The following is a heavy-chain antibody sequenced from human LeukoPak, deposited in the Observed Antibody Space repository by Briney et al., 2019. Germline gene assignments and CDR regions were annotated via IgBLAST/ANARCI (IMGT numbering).Heavy chain of an antibody. J-gene: IGHJ3*02. V-gene: IGHV4-34*01. D-gene: IGHD3-22*01. CDR3: ARGMVYYYDSSGYVI. Sequence: PSETLSLTCAVYGGSFSGYYWSWIRQPPGKGLEWIGEINHSGSTNYNPSLKSRVTISVDTSKNQFSLKLSSVTAADTAVYYCARGMVYYYDSSGYVIWGQGTMVTVSS. CDR1: GGSFSGYY. CDR2: INHSGST.